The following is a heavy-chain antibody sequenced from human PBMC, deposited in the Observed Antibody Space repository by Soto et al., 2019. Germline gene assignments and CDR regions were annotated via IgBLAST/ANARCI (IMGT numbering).Heavy chain of an antibody. J-gene: IGHJ6*03. CDR2: IYSGGST. CDR1: GFTVSSNY. V-gene: IGHV3-66*01. Sequence: PGGSLRLSCAASGFTVSSNYMSWVRQAPGKGLEWVSVIYSGGSTYYADSVKGRFTISRDNSKNTLYLQMNSLRAEDTAVYYCARGPAATLFYYYYMDVWGKGTTVTVSS. D-gene: IGHD2-2*01. CDR3: ARGPAATLFYYYYMDV.